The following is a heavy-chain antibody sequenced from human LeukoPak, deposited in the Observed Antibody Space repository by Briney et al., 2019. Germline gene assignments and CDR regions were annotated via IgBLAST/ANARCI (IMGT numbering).Heavy chain of an antibody. CDR3: ARLPKGRLGDYFDY. Sequence: SETLSLTCTVSGGSISSSSYYWGWIRQPPGKGLEWIGSIHYSGSTYYNPSLKSRVTISVDTSKNQFSLKLSSVTAADTAVYYCARLPKGRLGDYFDYWGQGTLVTVSS. V-gene: IGHV4-39*01. D-gene: IGHD3-10*01. J-gene: IGHJ4*02. CDR1: GGSISSSSYY. CDR2: IHYSGST.